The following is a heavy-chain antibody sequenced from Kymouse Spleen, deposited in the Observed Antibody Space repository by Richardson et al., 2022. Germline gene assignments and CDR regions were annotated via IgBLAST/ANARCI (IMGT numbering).Heavy chain of an antibody. D-gene: IGHD3-9*01. CDR2: INSDGSST. Sequence: EVQLVESGGGLVQPGGSLRLSCAASGFTFSSYWMHWVRQAPGKGLVWVSRINSDGSSTSYADSVKGRFTISRDNAKNTLYLQMNSLRAEDTAVYYCARGYYDILTGYYYYYYGMDVWGQGTTVTVSS. V-gene: IGHV3-74*01. CDR3: ARGYYDILTGYYYYYYGMDV. J-gene: IGHJ6*02. CDR1: GFTFSSYW.